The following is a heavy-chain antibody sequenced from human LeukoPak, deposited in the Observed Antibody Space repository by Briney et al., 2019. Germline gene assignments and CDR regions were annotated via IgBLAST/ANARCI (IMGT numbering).Heavy chain of an antibody. Sequence: PSETLSLTCTVSGGSISSYYWSWIRQPPGKGLEWIGSIYYSGSTYYNPSLKSRVTISVDTSKNQFSLRLTSVTAADTAAYYCARDRGYFGPFDYWGQGTLVTVSS. D-gene: IGHD3-9*01. CDR3: ARDRGYFGPFDY. V-gene: IGHV4-59*12. CDR2: IYYSGST. J-gene: IGHJ4*02. CDR1: GGSISSYY.